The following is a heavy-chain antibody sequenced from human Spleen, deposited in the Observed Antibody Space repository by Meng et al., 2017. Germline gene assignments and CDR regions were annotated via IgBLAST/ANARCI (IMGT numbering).Heavy chain of an antibody. Sequence: SETLSLTCAVYGGSFSGYYWSWIRQPPGKGLEWIGEINHSGSTNYNPSLKSRVTISVDTSKNQFSLKLSSVTAADTAVYYCARVGGRFFGLDYYYYGMDVWGQGTTVTVSS. V-gene: IGHV4-34*01. CDR1: GGSFSGYY. CDR2: INHSGST. J-gene: IGHJ6*02. D-gene: IGHD3/OR15-3a*01. CDR3: ARVGGRFFGLDYYYYGMDV.